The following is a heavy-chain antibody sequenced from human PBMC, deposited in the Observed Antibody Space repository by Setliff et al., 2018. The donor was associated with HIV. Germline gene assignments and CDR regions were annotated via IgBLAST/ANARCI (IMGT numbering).Heavy chain of an antibody. V-gene: IGHV1-3*01. Sequence: ASVKVSCKASGYTFTSYAMHWVRQAPGQRLEWMGWINAGNGNTKYSQKFQGRVTLTTDTSTTTAYMELTSLRSDDTAVYYCATKVYCTNGVCLDAFDTWGQGTMVTVSS. CDR1: GYTFTSYA. CDR2: INAGNGNT. J-gene: IGHJ3*02. D-gene: IGHD2-8*01. CDR3: ATKVYCTNGVCLDAFDT.